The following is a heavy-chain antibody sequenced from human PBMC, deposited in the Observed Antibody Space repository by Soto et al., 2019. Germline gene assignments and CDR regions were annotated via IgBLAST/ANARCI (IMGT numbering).Heavy chain of an antibody. V-gene: IGHV1-8*01. CDR1: GNTFTSYD. D-gene: IGHD3-10*01. J-gene: IGHJ4*02. Sequence: ASVKVSCKASGNTFTSYDINWVREATGHGLEWMGWINPKSGNIGYAQKSQGRVTMTRDTAIRTAYMEVSRLRSDDTSVYYCARGRSSGSYYLLDYWGQGTLVTVSS. CDR3: ARGRSSGSYYLLDY. CDR2: INPKSGNI.